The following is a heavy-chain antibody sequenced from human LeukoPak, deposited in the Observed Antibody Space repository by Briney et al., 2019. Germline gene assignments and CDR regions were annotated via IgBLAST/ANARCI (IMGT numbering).Heavy chain of an antibody. CDR2: INTNTGNP. D-gene: IGHD6-13*01. CDR1: GYTFTSHA. CDR3: ARLPPPHFIAAAGTVDDY. V-gene: IGHV7-4-1*02. J-gene: IGHJ4*02. Sequence: ASVKVSCKASGYTFTSHAMNWVRQAPGQGLEWMGWINTNTGNPTYAQGFTGRFVFSLDTSVSTAYLQISSLKAEDTAVYYCARLPPPHFIAAAGTVDDYWGQGTLVTVSS.